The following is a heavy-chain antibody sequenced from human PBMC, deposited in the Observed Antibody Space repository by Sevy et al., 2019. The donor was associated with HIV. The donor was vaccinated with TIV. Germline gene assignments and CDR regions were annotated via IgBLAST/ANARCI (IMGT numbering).Heavy chain of an antibody. Sequence: GGSLRLSCAASGFTFSSYSMNWVRQAPGKGLEWVSSISSSSSYIYYADSVKGRFTISRDNAKNSLYLQMNSLRAEDTAGYYCASRYYYGCGSPDDFGQTYYYCYGMDVWGQGTTVTVSS. D-gene: IGHD3-10*01. CDR1: GFTFSSYS. CDR2: ISSSSSYI. J-gene: IGHJ6*02. CDR3: ASRYYYGCGSPDDFGQTYYYCYGMDV. V-gene: IGHV3-21*01.